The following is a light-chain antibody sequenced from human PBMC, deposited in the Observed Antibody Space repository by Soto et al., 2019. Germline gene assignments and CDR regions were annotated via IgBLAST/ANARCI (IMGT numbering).Light chain of an antibody. J-gene: IGLJ1*01. Sequence: QSALTQPRSVSGSPGQSVTISCTGTSSDVGSSNDVSWYQQHPGKVPKLMIYDVSKRPSGVPDRFSGSKSDNTASLTNSGLQAEDEADYYCCAYAGSYTYVFGTGTKLTVL. CDR1: SSDVGSSND. V-gene: IGLV2-11*01. CDR2: DVS. CDR3: CAYAGSYTYV.